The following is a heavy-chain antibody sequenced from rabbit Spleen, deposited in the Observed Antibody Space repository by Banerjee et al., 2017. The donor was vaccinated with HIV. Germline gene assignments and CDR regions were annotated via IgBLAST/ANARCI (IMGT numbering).Heavy chain of an antibody. CDR1: GFSFSSNYY. CDR3: ARDNGASFSAYDMDL. V-gene: IGHV1S40*01. J-gene: IGHJ6*01. CDR2: IYAGSSGST. Sequence: QGLEESGGDLVKPGASLTLTCTASGFSFSSNYYMCWVRQAPGKGLEWIACIYAGSSGSTYSATWAKGRFTISKTSSTTVTLQMTSLTAADTAAYYCARDNGASFSAYDMDLWGPGTLVTVS. D-gene: IGHD2-1*01.